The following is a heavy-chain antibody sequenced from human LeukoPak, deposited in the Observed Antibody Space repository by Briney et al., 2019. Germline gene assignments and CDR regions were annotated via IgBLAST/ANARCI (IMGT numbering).Heavy chain of an antibody. V-gene: IGHV4-61*02. Sequence: SETLSLTCTVSGGSLSSGSDYWSWIRQSAGKGLEWIGRIYASGSTNYNPSLKSRVTISVDTSKNQFSLKLSSVTATDTAVYYCARSGYSNFDYWGQGTLVTVSS. J-gene: IGHJ4*02. CDR1: GGSLSSGSDY. CDR2: IYASGST. D-gene: IGHD3-3*01. CDR3: ARSGYSNFDY.